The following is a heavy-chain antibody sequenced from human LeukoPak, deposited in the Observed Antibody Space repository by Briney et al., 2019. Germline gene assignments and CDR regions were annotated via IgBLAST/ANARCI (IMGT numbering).Heavy chain of an antibody. Sequence: GGSLRLSCVASGFTFSTYGMHWVRQAPGKGPEWVAFIRSDASIKHYEDSVRGRFTISRDKSKSTLYLEMNSLRAEDTAVYYCAKDLPAPYFDYWGQGTLVTVSS. D-gene: IGHD2-2*01. CDR2: IRSDASIK. CDR1: GFTFSTYG. V-gene: IGHV3-30*02. J-gene: IGHJ4*02. CDR3: AKDLPAPYFDY.